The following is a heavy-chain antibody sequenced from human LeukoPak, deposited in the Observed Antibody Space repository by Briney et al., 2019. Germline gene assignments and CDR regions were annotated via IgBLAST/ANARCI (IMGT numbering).Heavy chain of an antibody. CDR3: TSRGNYDSSYYMDV. J-gene: IGHJ6*03. CDR1: GFTFSSYS. CDR2: ISSSSSYI. D-gene: IGHD3-22*01. V-gene: IGHV3-21*04. Sequence: PGGSLRLSCAASGFTFSSYSMNWVRQAPGKGLEWVSSISSSSSYIYYADSVKGRFTISRDDSKNTAYLQMNSLKIEDTAIYYCTSRGNYDSSYYMDVWGKGTTVTVSS.